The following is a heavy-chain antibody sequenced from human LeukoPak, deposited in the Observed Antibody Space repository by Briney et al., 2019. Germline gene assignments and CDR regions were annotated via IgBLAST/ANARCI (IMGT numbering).Heavy chain of an antibody. V-gene: IGHV3-7*05. J-gene: IGHJ4*02. CDR3: ARDLAPWGSISNFDY. CDR1: GFTFSRYW. Sequence: TGGSLRLSCAASGFTFSRYWMSWVRQAPGKGLEWVANIKQDGSEKYYVDSVEGRFTISRDNAKNSLYPQMNSLRAEDTAVYYCARDLAPWGSISNFDYWGQGTLVTVSS. D-gene: IGHD7-27*01. CDR2: IKQDGSEK.